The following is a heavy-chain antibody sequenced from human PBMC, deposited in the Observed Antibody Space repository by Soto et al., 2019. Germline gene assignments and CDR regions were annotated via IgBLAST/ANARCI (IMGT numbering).Heavy chain of an antibody. CDR2: IKPDGSYT. CDR1: GFTFSTSW. J-gene: IGHJ4*02. Sequence: EVQLVESGGGLVQPGGSLRLSCATSGFTFSTSWVHWVRQAPGKGLVWVSRIKPDGSYTTYADSVKGRFTISRDNAKNTLYLQMDSLRVEDTAVYYCAGVGSGYLRDWGQGILVTVSS. CDR3: AGVGSGYLRD. V-gene: IGHV3-74*01. D-gene: IGHD3-22*01.